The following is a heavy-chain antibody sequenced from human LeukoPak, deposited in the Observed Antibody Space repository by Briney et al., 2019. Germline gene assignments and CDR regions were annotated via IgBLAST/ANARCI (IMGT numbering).Heavy chain of an antibody. CDR2: INPSGGST. J-gene: IGHJ3*01. V-gene: IGHV1-46*01. D-gene: IGHD2-15*01. Sequence: ASVKVSCKASGYTFSSYYMHWVRQAPGQGLEWMGIINPSGGSTNYAQKFQGRVTMTRDMSTSTVYMELSSLTSEDTAVYYCARARAGYCSGGSCPDDAFDLWGQGTMVTVSS. CDR3: ARARAGYCSGGSCPDDAFDL. CDR1: GYTFSSYY.